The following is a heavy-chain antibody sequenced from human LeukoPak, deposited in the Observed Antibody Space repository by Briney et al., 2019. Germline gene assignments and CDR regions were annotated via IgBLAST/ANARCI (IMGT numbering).Heavy chain of an antibody. V-gene: IGHV6-1*01. J-gene: IGHJ4*02. D-gene: IGHD2-15*01. CDR1: GDSVSSNSAA. Sequence: SQTLSLTCAISGDSVSSNSAAWTWIRQSPSRGLEWLGRTYYRSKWYNNYAVSVKSRITVNPDTSKNQFSLQLNSATPEDTAVYYCARTTCSGGTCSVSFDSWGQGTPVSVCS. CDR2: TYYRSKWYN. CDR3: ARTTCSGGTCSVSFDS.